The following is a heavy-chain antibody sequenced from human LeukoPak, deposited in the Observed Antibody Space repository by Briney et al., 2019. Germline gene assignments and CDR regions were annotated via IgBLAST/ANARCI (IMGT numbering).Heavy chain of an antibody. Sequence: SETLSLTCTVSGGSISTYYWSWIRQPPGKGLEWIGNIYDSGSTNYNPSLKSRVTISEDTSKRQFSLKLRSVTAADTAVYYCARVVGRYCSSTSCYIDYWGQGTLVTVSS. V-gene: IGHV4-59*01. CDR3: ARVVGRYCSSTSCYIDY. CDR1: GGSISTYY. D-gene: IGHD2-2*02. CDR2: IYDSGST. J-gene: IGHJ4*02.